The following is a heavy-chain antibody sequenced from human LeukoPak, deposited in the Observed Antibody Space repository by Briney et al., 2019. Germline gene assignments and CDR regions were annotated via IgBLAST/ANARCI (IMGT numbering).Heavy chain of an antibody. CDR1: GYTFTRYD. J-gene: IGHJ5*02. D-gene: IGHD3-10*01. V-gene: IGHV1-8*01. CDR2: LNPNSGNT. CDR3: ARGRRGRSRTSHNWFDP. Sequence: GASVKVSCKASGYTFTRYDINWVRQATGQGLEWMGWLNPNSGNTGYAQKFQGRVTMTRNTSISTAYMELSSLRSEDTAVYYCARGRRGRSRTSHNWFDPWGQGTLVTVSS.